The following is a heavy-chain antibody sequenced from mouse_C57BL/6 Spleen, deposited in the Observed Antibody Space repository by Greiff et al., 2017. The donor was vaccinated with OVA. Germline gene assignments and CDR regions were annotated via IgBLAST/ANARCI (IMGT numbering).Heavy chain of an antibody. CDR2: IDPENGDT. CDR1: GFNIKDDY. CDR3: TTYGNYGGAY. D-gene: IGHD2-1*01. Sequence: VQLQQSGAELVRPGASVKLSCTASGFNIKDDYMHWVKQRPEQGLEWIGWIDPENGDTEYASKFQGKATITADTSSNTAYLQLSSLTSEDTAVYYCTTYGNYGGAYWGQGTLVTVSA. V-gene: IGHV14-4*01. J-gene: IGHJ3*01.